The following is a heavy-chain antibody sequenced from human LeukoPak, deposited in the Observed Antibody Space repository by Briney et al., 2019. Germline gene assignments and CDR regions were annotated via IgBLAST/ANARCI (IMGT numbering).Heavy chain of an antibody. Sequence: GASVKVSCKASGYTFTSYDINWVRQATGQGLEWMGWMNPNSGNTGYAQKFQGRVTMTRNTSISTAYMELSSLRSEDTAVYYCARGPPSYSGSCYSWFDPWGQGTLVTVSS. CDR1: GYTFTSYD. D-gene: IGHD1-26*01. CDR3: ARGPPSYSGSCYSWFDP. J-gene: IGHJ5*02. CDR2: MNPNSGNT. V-gene: IGHV1-8*01.